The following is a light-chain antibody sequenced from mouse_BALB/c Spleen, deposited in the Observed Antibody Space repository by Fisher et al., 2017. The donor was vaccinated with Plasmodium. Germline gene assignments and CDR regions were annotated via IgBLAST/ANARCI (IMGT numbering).Light chain of an antibody. CDR2: YTS. Sequence: DIVLTQTPATLSVTPGDRVSLSCRASQSISNHLHWYQQRSHGSPRLLIKYTSQSISGIPSRFSGSGSGTDFTFNINIVETEDFGMYFCQQSNNWPYTFGGGTKLEIK. V-gene: IGKV5-45*01. J-gene: IGKJ2*01. CDR3: QQSNNWPYT. CDR1: QSISNH.